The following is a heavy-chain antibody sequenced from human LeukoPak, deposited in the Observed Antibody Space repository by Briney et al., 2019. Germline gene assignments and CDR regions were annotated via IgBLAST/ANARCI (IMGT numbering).Heavy chain of an antibody. V-gene: IGHV3-15*01. CDR3: TTSLAGAVTAVYPFDN. D-gene: IGHD2-21*02. CDR1: GFTFSSYW. Sequence: SGGSLRLSCAASGFTFSSYWMSWVRQAPGKGLEWVGRIKSKTDGGTTDYAAPVKGRITISRDDSTNTLHLQMNSLKTEDTAVYYCTTSLAGAVTAVYPFDNWGQGTLVTVSS. CDR2: IKSKTDGGTT. J-gene: IGHJ4*02.